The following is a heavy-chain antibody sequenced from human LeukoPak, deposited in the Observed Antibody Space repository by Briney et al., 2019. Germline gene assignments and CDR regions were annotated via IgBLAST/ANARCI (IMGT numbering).Heavy chain of an antibody. CDR3: ARDRGDTAMVD. D-gene: IGHD5-18*01. CDR1: GFTFSTNG. CDR2: ISGNGAFT. Sequence: GGSLRLSCAASGFTFSTNGMSWVRQAPRKGLEWVSIISGNGAFTYYGDSVKGRFTVSRDNSKNTLYLQMNSLRAEDTAVYYCARDRGDTAMVDWGQGTLVTVSS. V-gene: IGHV3-23*01. J-gene: IGHJ4*02.